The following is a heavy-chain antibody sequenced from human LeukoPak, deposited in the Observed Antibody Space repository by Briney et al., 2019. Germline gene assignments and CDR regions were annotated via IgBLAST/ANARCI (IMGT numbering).Heavy chain of an antibody. V-gene: IGHV4-59*01. J-gene: IGHJ5*02. CDR1: GSSISGYY. CDR3: ARLHSSRAEEFDP. Sequence: PSETLSLTCTVSGSSISGYYWSWIRQSPGKGLEWIGYIYYTGITAYNPSLGSRVTISEDRSNNQFSLRLTSVTAADTAVYYCARLHSSRAEEFDPWGQGTLVTVSS. CDR2: IYYTGIT.